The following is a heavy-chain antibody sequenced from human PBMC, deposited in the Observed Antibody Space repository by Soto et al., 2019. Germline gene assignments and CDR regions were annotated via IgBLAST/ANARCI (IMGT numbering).Heavy chain of an antibody. D-gene: IGHD2-15*01. CDR3: ARHIAVPTTRGVDY. V-gene: IGHV4-4*02. CDR1: GGSISSTNW. Sequence: QVQLQESGPGLVKPSGTLSLTCAVSGGSISSTNWWRWVRQPPGEGLEWIGENYHSGTPNYNPSLESRVTISRYTSKNQLSLRLGSVTAADTAVYVFARHIAVPTTRGVDYWGQGTLVTVSS. J-gene: IGHJ4*02. CDR2: NYHSGTP.